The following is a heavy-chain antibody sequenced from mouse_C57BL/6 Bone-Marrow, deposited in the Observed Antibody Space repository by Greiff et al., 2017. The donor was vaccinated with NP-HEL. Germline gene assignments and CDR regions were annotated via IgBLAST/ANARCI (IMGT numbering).Heavy chain of an antibody. CDR3: SRWDDGYYVDY. Sequence: EVQLQQSGPELVKPGASVKISCKASGYTFTDYYMNWVKQSHGKSLEWIGDINPNNGGTSYNQKFKGKATLTVDKSSSTAYMELRSLTSEDSAVYYCSRWDDGYYVDYWGQGTTLTVSS. D-gene: IGHD2-3*01. CDR1: GYTFTDYY. J-gene: IGHJ2*01. CDR2: INPNNGGT. V-gene: IGHV1-26*01.